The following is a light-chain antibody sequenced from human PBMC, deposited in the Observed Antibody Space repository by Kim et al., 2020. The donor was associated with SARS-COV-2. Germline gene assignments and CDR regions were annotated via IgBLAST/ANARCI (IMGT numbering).Light chain of an antibody. V-gene: IGKV3-15*01. Sequence: VSPGQRVTLSRRASQSVVHNLAWYRQTAGQPPRLLIHGAATRAPGVPDRFSGSGSGTEFSLTISSLQSEDSAVYYCQQYNTWPMYTFGQGTKLEI. CDR3: QQYNTWPMYT. CDR1: QSVVHN. J-gene: IGKJ2*01. CDR2: GAA.